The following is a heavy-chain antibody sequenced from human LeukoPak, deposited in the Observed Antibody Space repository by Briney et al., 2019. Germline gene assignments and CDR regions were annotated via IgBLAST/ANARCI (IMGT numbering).Heavy chain of an antibody. CDR3: ARVLGIVVG. D-gene: IGHD1-26*01. J-gene: IGHJ4*02. Sequence: GGSLRLSCTASGFTFSSYEMNWVRQAPGKGLEWVSYISSSGTSMYYADSVKGRFTISRDNAKNSLYLQMNSLRAEDTAVYYCARVLGIVVGWGQGTLVTVSS. CDR1: GFTFSSYE. V-gene: IGHV3-48*03. CDR2: ISSSGTSM.